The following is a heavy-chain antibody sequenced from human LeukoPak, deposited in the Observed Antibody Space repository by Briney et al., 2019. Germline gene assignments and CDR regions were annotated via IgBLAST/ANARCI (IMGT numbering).Heavy chain of an antibody. D-gene: IGHD6-6*01. Sequence: GESLKISCKGSGYSFNTYWIGWVRQTPGKGLEWMGIIYPGDSDTRYSPSFQGQVTISADKSISTAYLQWSSLKASDTAMYYCATPYTTSSIAYWGQGTLVTVSS. CDR3: ATPYTTSSIAY. CDR1: GYSFNTYW. J-gene: IGHJ4*02. CDR2: IYPGDSDT. V-gene: IGHV5-51*01.